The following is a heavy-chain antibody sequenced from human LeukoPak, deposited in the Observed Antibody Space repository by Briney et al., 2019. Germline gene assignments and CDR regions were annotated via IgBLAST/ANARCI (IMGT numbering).Heavy chain of an antibody. Sequence: GGSLRLSCAASGFTFSSYWMHWVRQSPGKGLVWVSRINSDGSSTSYADSVKGRFTISRDNAKNTLYLQMNSLRAEDTAVYYCARDLNYYDSIGYGAFDIWGQGTMVTVSS. V-gene: IGHV3-74*01. CDR2: INSDGSST. D-gene: IGHD3-22*01. CDR1: GFTFSSYW. CDR3: ARDLNYYDSIGYGAFDI. J-gene: IGHJ3*02.